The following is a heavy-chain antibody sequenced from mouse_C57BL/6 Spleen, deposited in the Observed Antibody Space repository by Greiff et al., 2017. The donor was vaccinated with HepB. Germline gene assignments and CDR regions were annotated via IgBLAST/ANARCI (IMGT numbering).Heavy chain of an antibody. CDR1: GFTFSSYG. Sequence: EVMLVESGGDLVKPGGSLKLSCAASGFTFSSYGMSWVRQTPDKRLEWVATISSGGSYTYYPDSVKGRFTISRDNAKNTLYLQMSSLKSEDTAMYYCARQPLIYYDYPFAYGGQGTLVTVSA. CDR2: ISSGGSYT. CDR3: ARQPLIYYDYPFAY. D-gene: IGHD2-4*01. V-gene: IGHV5-6*01. J-gene: IGHJ3*01.